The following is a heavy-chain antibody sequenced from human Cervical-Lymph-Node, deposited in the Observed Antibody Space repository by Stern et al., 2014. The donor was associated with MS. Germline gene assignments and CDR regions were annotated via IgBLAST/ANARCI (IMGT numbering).Heavy chain of an antibody. CDR1: GGSIGRFY. V-gene: IGHV4-4*07. D-gene: IGHD1-14*01. CDR3: AATGFGHYYHSMDV. J-gene: IGHJ6*02. CDR2: IYASGTI. Sequence: QVQLVESGPGLVKPSETLSLTCSVSGGSIGRFYWTWIRQPAGEGLQWIGHIYASGTITYNPSLSIRVSMSLDTSKNEFSLNLTSVTAADTAVYFCAATGFGHYYHSMDVWGRGTPVTVSS.